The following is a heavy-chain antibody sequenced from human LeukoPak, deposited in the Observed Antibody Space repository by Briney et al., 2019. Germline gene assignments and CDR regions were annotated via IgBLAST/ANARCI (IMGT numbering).Heavy chain of an antibody. CDR3: AREGFYDSSGYYQKGFDY. J-gene: IGHJ4*02. D-gene: IGHD3-22*01. V-gene: IGHV3-20*04. Sequence: GRSLRLSCAASGFTFSSYAMHWVRQAPGKGLEWVSGINWNGGSTGYADSVKGRFTISRDNAKNSLYLQMNSLRAEDTALYYCAREGFYDSSGYYQKGFDYWGQGTLVTVSS. CDR1: GFTFSSYA. CDR2: INWNGGST.